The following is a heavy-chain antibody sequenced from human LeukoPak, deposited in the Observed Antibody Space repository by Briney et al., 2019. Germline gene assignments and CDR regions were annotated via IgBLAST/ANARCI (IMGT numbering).Heavy chain of an antibody. CDR3: ARDPKDDDTYYYYGMDV. J-gene: IGHJ6*02. V-gene: IGHV1-18*01. CDR2: ISAYNGNT. Sequence: ASVKVSCKASGYTFTSYGISWVRQAPGQGLEWMGWISAYNGNTNYAQKLQGRVTMTTDTSTSTAYMELRSLRSDDTAVYYCARDPKDDDTYYYYGMDVWGQGTTVTVSS. D-gene: IGHD3-9*01. CDR1: GYTFTSYG.